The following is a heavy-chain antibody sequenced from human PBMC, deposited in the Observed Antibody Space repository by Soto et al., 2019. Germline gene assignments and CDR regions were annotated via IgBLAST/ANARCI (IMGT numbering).Heavy chain of an antibody. J-gene: IGHJ5*02. V-gene: IGHV4-59*08. CDR2: IYYSGST. CDR3: ARHSDTAMVPNWFDP. D-gene: IGHD5-18*01. CDR1: GGSISSYY. Sequence: SETLSLTCTVSGGSISSYYWSWIRQPPGKGLEWIGYIYYSGSTNYNPSLKSRVTISVDTSKNQFSLKLSSVTAADTAVYYCARHSDTAMVPNWFDPWGQGTLVTVSS.